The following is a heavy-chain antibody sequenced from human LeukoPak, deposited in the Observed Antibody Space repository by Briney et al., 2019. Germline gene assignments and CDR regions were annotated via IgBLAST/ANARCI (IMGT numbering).Heavy chain of an antibody. CDR3: ARTTYDYVWGSYRYTGFDY. CDR1: GFTVSSNY. V-gene: IGHV3-53*01. CDR2: IYSGGST. J-gene: IGHJ4*02. Sequence: GGSLRLSCAASGFTVSSNYMSWVRQAPGKGREWVSIIYSGGSTYYADSVKGRFTISRDNSKNTLYLQMNSLRAEDTAVYYCARTTYDYVWGSYRYTGFDYWGQGTLVTVSS. D-gene: IGHD3-16*02.